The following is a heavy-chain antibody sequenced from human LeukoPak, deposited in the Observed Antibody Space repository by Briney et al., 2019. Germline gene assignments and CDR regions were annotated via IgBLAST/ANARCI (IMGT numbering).Heavy chain of an antibody. Sequence: SSVKVSYRASGGTFNRYTFTWVRQAPGQGLEWMGRIIPLLGTADYAQKFQGRVTITADKSTSTAYMELSSLTSEDTAVSHCARPEFYSGTYKHWGQGTLVTVST. CDR1: GGTFNRYT. CDR2: IIPLLGTA. D-gene: IGHD1-26*01. CDR3: ARPEFYSGTYKH. V-gene: IGHV1-69*08. J-gene: IGHJ1*01.